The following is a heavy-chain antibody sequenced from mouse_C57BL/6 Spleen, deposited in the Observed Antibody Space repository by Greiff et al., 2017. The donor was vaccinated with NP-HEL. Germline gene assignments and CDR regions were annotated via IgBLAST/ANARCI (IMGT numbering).Heavy chain of an antibody. D-gene: IGHD2-3*01. J-gene: IGHJ4*01. Sequence: QVQLQQSGPGLVAPSQSLSITCTVSGFSLTSYAISWVRQPPGKGLEWLGVIWTGGGTNYNSALKSRLSISKDNSKSQVFLKMNSLQTDDTARYYCAREGGYYYYYAMDYWGQGTSVTVSS. CDR2: IWTGGGT. CDR3: AREGGYYYYYAMDY. V-gene: IGHV2-9-1*01. CDR1: GFSLTSYA.